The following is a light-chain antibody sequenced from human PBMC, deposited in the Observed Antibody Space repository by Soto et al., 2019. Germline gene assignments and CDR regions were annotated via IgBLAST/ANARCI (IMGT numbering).Light chain of an antibody. V-gene: IGKV3-11*01. J-gene: IGKJ2*01. Sequence: EIVLTQSPATLSLSPGERATLSCRASQSVTKSLAWYQQKPGQAPRLLIFATSHRATDIPTRFSGSGSETDFTLTISSLQSEDFAVYYCQQYNNWPYTFGQGTKLEIK. CDR2: ATS. CDR1: QSVTKS. CDR3: QQYNNWPYT.